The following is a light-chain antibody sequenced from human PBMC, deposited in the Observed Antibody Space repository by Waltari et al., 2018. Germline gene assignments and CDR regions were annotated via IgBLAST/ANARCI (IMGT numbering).Light chain of an antibody. V-gene: IGLV1-51*02. CDR1: HSNIGNNY. CDR3: GTWDSSLSGAV. CDR2: EVS. Sequence: QSVLTQPPSVSAAPGPRVTIPCSGGHSNIGNNYVSWYRQFPGTAPNLLIYEVSERPSGVPGRFPGSKAGTSATLDITGLQAGDEADYYCGTWDSSLSGAVFGGGTHLTVL. J-gene: IGLJ7*01.